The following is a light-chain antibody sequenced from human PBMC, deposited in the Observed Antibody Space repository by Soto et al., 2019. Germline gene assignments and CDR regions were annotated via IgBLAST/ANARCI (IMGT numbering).Light chain of an antibody. J-gene: IGLJ1*01. CDR2: DVS. CDR3: SSYTSSNTLYV. Sequence: QSVLTQPASVSGSPGQSITISCTGTSSDVGGYNYVSWYQQHPGKAPKLMIYDVSNRPSGVSNRFSGSKPGNTASLTISGLQAEDEADYYCSSYTSSNTLYVFGTGTKVTVL. V-gene: IGLV2-14*01. CDR1: SSDVGGYNY.